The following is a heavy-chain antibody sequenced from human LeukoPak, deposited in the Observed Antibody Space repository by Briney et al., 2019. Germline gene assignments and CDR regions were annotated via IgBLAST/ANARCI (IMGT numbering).Heavy chain of an antibody. Sequence: GGTLRLSCAASGFTFSSYGMSWVRQAPGKGLEWVSAISGSGDSTYYADSVKGRFTISRDNSKNTLYLQMNSLRAEDTAVYYCAELGITMIGGVWGKGTTVTISS. CDR1: GFTFSSYG. J-gene: IGHJ6*04. V-gene: IGHV3-23*01. D-gene: IGHD3-10*02. CDR2: ISGSGDST. CDR3: AELGITMIGGV.